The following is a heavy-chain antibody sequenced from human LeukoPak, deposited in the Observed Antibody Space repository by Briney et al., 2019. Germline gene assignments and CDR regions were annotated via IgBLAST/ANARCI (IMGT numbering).Heavy chain of an antibody. CDR2: IYYSGSA. J-gene: IGHJ4*02. CDR1: GGSISNYY. CDR3: ARYFGGWENYLDY. V-gene: IGHV4-59*01. D-gene: IGHD2-21*01. Sequence: SETLSLTCTVSGGSISNYYWNWLRQPPGKGLEWIGYIYYSGSANYNPSLKSRVTISVDTSKNQFSLKLSSVTAADTAVYYCARYFGGWENYLDYWGQGTLVTVSS.